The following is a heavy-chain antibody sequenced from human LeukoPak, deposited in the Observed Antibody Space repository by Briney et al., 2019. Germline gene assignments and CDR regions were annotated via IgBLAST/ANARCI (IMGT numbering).Heavy chain of an antibody. CDR1: GFTFSSYA. CDR2: ISSSSSYI. J-gene: IGHJ5*02. V-gene: IGHV3-21*01. Sequence: GGSLRLSCAASGFTFSSYAMNWVRQAPGKGLEWVSSISSSSSYIYYADSVKGRFTISRDNAKNSLYLQMNSLRAEDTAVYYCARAHTAMAPGQFGPWGQGTLVTVSS. CDR3: ARAHTAMAPGQFGP. D-gene: IGHD5-18*01.